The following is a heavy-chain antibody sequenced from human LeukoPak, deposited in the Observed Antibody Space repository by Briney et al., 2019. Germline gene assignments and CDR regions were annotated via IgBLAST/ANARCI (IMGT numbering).Heavy chain of an antibody. CDR3: ASSHLAYCSGGSCYSGY. CDR1: GFSSYS. V-gene: IGHV3-48*04. D-gene: IGHD2-15*01. CDR2: ISSSSSTI. J-gene: IGHJ4*02. Sequence: GGSLRLSCAASGFSSYSMNWVRQAPGKGLEWVSFISSSSSTIYYADSVKGRFTISRDNAKNSLYLQMNSLRAEDTAVYYCASSHLAYCSGGSCYSGYWGQGALVTVSS.